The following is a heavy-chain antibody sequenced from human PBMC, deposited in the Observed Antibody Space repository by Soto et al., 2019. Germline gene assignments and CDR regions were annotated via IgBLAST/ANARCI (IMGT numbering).Heavy chain of an antibody. D-gene: IGHD3-3*01. CDR2: MNPNSGNT. V-gene: IGHV1-8*01. CDR1: GYTFTSYD. Sequence: ASVKVSCKASGYTFTSYDINWVRQATGQGLEWMGWMNPNSGNTGYAQKFQGRVTMTRNTSISTAYMELSSLRSEDTAVYYCARGSRITIFGVVTPPDYGMDVRGQGTTVTVSS. J-gene: IGHJ6*02. CDR3: ARGSRITIFGVVTPPDYGMDV.